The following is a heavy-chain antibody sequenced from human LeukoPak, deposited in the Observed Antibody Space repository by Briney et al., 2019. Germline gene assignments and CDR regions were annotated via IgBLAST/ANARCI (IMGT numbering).Heavy chain of an antibody. V-gene: IGHV3-33*01. D-gene: IGHD3-16*01. CDR1: GFTFSTYG. CDR3: ARAVGPFDY. J-gene: IGHJ4*02. CDR2: IWPDGSYK. Sequence: PGGSLRLPCATSGFTFSTYGIHWVRQAPGKGLEWVAAIWPDGSYKYYADSVKGRFTISRDNSKNTVYLQMNTLRDEDTAVYYCARAVGPFDYWGQGTLVTVSS.